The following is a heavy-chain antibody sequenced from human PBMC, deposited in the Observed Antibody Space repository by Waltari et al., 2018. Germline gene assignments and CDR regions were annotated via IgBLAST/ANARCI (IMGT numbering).Heavy chain of an antibody. CDR2: IYTSGST. D-gene: IGHD4-17*01. V-gene: IGHV4-61*02. CDR3: ARHGPTTAIDNWFDS. J-gene: IGHJ5*01. Sequence: QVQLQESGPGLVKPSQTLSLTCTVSGGSISSGSYYWSWIRQPAGKGLEWIGRIYTSGSTYYNASLKGRVTLSVDTSKNQFALKLTSVTVADTAVYYCARHGPTTAIDNWFDSWGQGTLVTVSS. CDR1: GGSISSGSYY.